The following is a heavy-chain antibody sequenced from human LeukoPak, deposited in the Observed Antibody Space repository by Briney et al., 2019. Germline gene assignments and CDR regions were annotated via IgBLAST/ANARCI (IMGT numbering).Heavy chain of an antibody. D-gene: IGHD6-13*01. Sequence: PGGSLRLSCAASGFTFSDYYMSWIRQAPGQGLEWVSYISSSGSTIYYADSVKGRFTISRDNAKNSLYLQMNSLRAEDTAVYYCARDDDSSSWYKAVVKGGFDYWGQGTLVTVSS. V-gene: IGHV3-11*04. CDR1: GFTFSDYY. CDR2: ISSSGSTI. J-gene: IGHJ4*02. CDR3: ARDDDSSSWYKAVVKGGFDY.